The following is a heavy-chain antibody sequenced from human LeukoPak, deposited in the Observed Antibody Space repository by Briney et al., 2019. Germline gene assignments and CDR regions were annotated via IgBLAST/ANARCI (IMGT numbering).Heavy chain of an antibody. CDR3: AVLTPIPAYSSSSTLDY. D-gene: IGHD6-13*01. J-gene: IGHJ4*02. CDR1: GGTFSSCA. CDR2: IIPILGIA. Sequence: ASVKVSCKASGGTFSSCAISWVRQAPGQGLEWMGRIIPILGIANYAQKFQGRVTITAGKSTSTAYMELSSLRSEDTAVYYCAVLTPIPAYSSSSTLDYWGQGTLVTVSS. V-gene: IGHV1-69*04.